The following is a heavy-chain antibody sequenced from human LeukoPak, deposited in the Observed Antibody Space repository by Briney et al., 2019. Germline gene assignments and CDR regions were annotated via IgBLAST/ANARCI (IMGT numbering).Heavy chain of an antibody. CDR2: IYTSGST. D-gene: IGHD1-26*01. J-gene: IGHJ4*02. CDR3: ARGRIVGAELPYFDY. V-gene: IGHV4-4*07. CDR1: GGSISSYY. Sequence: SETLSLTCTVSGGSISSYYWSWIRQPAGKGLEWIGRIYTSGSTNYNPSLKSRVTMSVDTSKNQFSLKLSSVTAADTAVYYCARGRIVGAELPYFDYWGQGTLVTVSS.